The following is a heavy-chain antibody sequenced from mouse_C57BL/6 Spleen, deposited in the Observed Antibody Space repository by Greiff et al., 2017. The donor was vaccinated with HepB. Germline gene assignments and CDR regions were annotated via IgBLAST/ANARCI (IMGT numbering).Heavy chain of an antibody. CDR1: GYTFTDYN. CDR3: ARSGITTAFDY. D-gene: IGHD1-2*01. Sequence: VHVKQSGPELVKPGASVKMSCKASGYTFTDYNMHWVKQSHGKSLEWIGYINPNNGGTSYNQKFKGKATLTVNKSSSTAYMELRSLTSEDSAVYYCARSGITTAFDYWGQGTTLTVST. CDR2: INPNNGGT. J-gene: IGHJ2*01. V-gene: IGHV1-22*01.